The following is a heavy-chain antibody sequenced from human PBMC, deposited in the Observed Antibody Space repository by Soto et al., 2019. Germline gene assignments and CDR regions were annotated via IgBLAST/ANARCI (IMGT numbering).Heavy chain of an antibody. Sequence: SETLSLTCTVSGGSISSGGYYWSWIRQHPGKGLEWIGYIFYSGSTYYNPSLKSRVTISVDTSKNQFSLKLSSVTAADTAVYYCARGVDNYDGRGYHYTALLASWGQGTLVTVSS. CDR3: ARGVDNYDGRGYHYTALLAS. J-gene: IGHJ5*02. D-gene: IGHD3-22*01. CDR1: GGSISSGGYY. CDR2: IFYSGST. V-gene: IGHV4-31*03.